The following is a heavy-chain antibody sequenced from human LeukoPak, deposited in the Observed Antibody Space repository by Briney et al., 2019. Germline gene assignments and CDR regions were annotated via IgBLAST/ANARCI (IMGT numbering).Heavy chain of an antibody. V-gene: IGHV1-69*01. CDR2: IIPIFGTA. Sequence: GSSVKVSCKASGGTFSSYAISWVRQAPGQGLEWMGGIIPIFGTANYAQKFQGRVTITADESTSTVYMELSSLRSEDTAVYYCARGPNNDDSAHFYYYYYYMDVWGKGTTVTVSS. CDR1: GGTFSSYA. J-gene: IGHJ6*03. D-gene: IGHD1/OR15-1a*01. CDR3: ARGPNNDDSAHFYYYYYYMDV.